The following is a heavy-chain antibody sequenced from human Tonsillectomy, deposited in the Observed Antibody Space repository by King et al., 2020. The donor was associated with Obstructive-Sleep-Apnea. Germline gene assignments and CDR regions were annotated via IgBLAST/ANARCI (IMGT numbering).Heavy chain of an antibody. CDR2: ISWNSGSI. CDR3: AKDPTRGYSLGWFDP. J-gene: IGHJ5*02. D-gene: IGHD5-18*01. Sequence: VQLVESGGGLVQPGRSLRLSCAASGFTFDDYAMHWVRQAPGKGLEWVSGISWNSGSIGYADSVKGRFTISRDNAKNSLYLQMNSLRAEDTALYYCAKDPTRGYSLGWFDPWGQGTLVTVSS. CDR1: GFTFDDYA. V-gene: IGHV3-9*01.